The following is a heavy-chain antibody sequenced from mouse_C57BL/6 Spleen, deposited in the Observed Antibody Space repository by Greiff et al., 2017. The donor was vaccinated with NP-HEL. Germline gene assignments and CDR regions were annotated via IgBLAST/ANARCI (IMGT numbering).Heavy chain of an antibody. V-gene: IGHV1-82*01. CDR2: IYPGDGDT. CDR1: GYAFRSSW. CDR3: ARWGEGDY. J-gene: IGHJ2*01. Sequence: QVQLPQSGPELVKPGAPVKIFCKASGYAFRSSWVKWVKPRPGKGFEWIGRIYPGDGDTNYNGKFKGKATLTADKSSSTAYMQLSSLTSEDSAVYFCARWGEGDYWGQGTTLTVSS.